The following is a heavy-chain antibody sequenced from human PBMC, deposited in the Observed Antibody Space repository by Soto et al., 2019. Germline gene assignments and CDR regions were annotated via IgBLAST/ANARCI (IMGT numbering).Heavy chain of an antibody. J-gene: IGHJ5*02. CDR1: GYTFTSYG. Sequence: QVQLVQSGAEVKKPGASVKVSCKASGYTFTSYGISWVRQAPGQGLEWMGGIIPIFGTANYAQKFQGRVTITADESTSTAYMELSSLRSEDTAVYYCARGITMVRYGNNWFDPWGQGTLVTVSS. V-gene: IGHV1-69*13. CDR2: IIPIFGTA. D-gene: IGHD3-10*01. CDR3: ARGITMVRYGNNWFDP.